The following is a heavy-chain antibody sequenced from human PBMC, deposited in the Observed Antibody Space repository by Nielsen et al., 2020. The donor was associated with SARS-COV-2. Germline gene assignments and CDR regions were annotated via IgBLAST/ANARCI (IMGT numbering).Heavy chain of an antibody. J-gene: IGHJ6*02. CDR2: INPYSGGT. CDR1: GYTFTDYY. Sequence: ASVKVSCKASGYTFTDYYIHWVRQAPGQGLEWMGRINPYSGGTNYAQKFGGRVTFTADKSASTAFMELSSLNSEDTAVYYCAKGHYDGNGYHYVGLEYYYYMDVWGQGTTVTVSS. V-gene: IGHV1-2*06. D-gene: IGHD3-22*01. CDR3: AKGHYDGNGYHYVGLEYYYYMDV.